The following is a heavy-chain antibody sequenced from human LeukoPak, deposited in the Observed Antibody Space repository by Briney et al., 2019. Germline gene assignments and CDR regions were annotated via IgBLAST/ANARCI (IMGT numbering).Heavy chain of an antibody. J-gene: IGHJ6*04. CDR3: AELGITMIGGV. V-gene: IGHV3-48*03. CDR1: GFTFSSYE. Sequence: GGSLRLSCEGSGFTFSSYEMNWVHQAPGKGLEWVSYISSSGSTIYYADSVKGRFTISRDNAKNSLYLQMNSLRAEDTAVYYCAELGITMIGGVWGKGTTVTISS. CDR2: ISSSGSTI. D-gene: IGHD3-10*02.